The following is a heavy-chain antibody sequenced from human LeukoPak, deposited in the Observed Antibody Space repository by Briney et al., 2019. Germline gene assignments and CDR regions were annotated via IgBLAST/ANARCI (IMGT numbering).Heavy chain of an antibody. CDR1: GSTFSSHG. Sequence: GRSLRLSCAASGSTFSSHGMQWVRQAPGKGLEWVAVIWYDGSNKYYTDSVKGRFTISRDNSKNTLYLQMNSLRAEDTAVYYCARGIGGPAGKGYYFDHWGQGTLVTVSS. J-gene: IGHJ4*02. V-gene: IGHV3-33*01. CDR2: IWYDGSNK. CDR3: ARGIGGPAGKGYYFDH. D-gene: IGHD2-2*01.